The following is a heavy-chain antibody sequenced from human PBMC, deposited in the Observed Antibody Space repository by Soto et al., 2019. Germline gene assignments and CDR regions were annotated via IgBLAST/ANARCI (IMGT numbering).Heavy chain of an antibody. CDR3: ARAGEKYDILTGYYNPSYFDY. CDR1: GGSVSSGSYY. Sequence: SETLSLTCTVSGGSVSSGSYYWSWIRQPPGKGLEWIGYIYYIGSTIYKPSLKSRVTISVDTSKNQFSLKLSSVTAADTAVYYCARAGEKYDILTGYYNPSYFDYWGQGTLVTVSS. J-gene: IGHJ4*02. V-gene: IGHV4-61*01. D-gene: IGHD3-9*01. CDR2: IYYIGST.